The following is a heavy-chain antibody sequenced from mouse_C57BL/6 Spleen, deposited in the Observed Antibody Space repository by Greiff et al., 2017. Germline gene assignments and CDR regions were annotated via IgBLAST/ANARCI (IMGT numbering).Heavy chain of an antibody. CDR3: ARSGANWVFDY. D-gene: IGHD4-1*01. CDR1: GYTFTSYW. V-gene: IGHV1-69*01. J-gene: IGHJ2*01. CDR2: IDPSDSYT. Sequence: VQLQQPGAELVMPGASVKLSCKASGYTFTSYWMHWVKQRPGQGLEWIGEIDPSDSYTNYNPKFKGKSTLTEDKSSSTDYMQLSSLTSEDSAVYYCARSGANWVFDYWGQGTTLTVSS.